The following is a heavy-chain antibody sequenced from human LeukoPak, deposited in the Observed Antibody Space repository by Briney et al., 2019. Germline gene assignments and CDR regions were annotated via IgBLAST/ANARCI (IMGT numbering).Heavy chain of an antibody. CDR3: ARVQEAAAFDY. CDR1: GFTFSTYS. Sequence: SGGSLRLSCAASGFTFSTYSMIWVRQAPGKGLEWVSSISSGSRYIYSADSMKGRFTISRDNTKNSLYLQTNSLRAEDTAVYCCARVQEAAAFDYWGQGTLVTVSS. D-gene: IGHD6-13*01. V-gene: IGHV3-21*01. J-gene: IGHJ4*02. CDR2: ISSGSRYI.